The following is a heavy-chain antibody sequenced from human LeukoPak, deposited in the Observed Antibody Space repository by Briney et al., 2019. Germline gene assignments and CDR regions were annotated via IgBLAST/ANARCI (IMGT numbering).Heavy chain of an antibody. CDR1: GLTFSTYN. CDR3: AKAPVTTCSGAYCYPFDY. J-gene: IGHJ4*02. Sequence: PGGSLRLSCAGSGLTFSTYNMNWVRQAPGKGLEWVSAISVSGNTYHADSVKGRFTISRDSSKNTLYLQMNRLRAEDAAVYYCAKAPVTTCSGAYCYPFDYWGQGTLVTVSS. CDR2: ISVSGNT. D-gene: IGHD2-21*01. V-gene: IGHV3-23*01.